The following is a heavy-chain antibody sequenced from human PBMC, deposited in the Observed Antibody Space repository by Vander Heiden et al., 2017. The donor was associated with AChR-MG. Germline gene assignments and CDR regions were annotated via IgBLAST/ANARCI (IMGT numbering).Heavy chain of an antibody. J-gene: IGHJ3*02. V-gene: IGHV4-61*02. D-gene: IGHD2-15*01. Sequence: QVQLQESGPGLVKPSQTLSLPCTVSGGSIRSGSYYWRWIREPAGKGLEWIGRIYTRGSTNYNTSLKSRGTISVDTSKNQFSRKLSSVTAADTAVYYGAREEQAVVVVAATPDAFDIWGQGTMVTVSS. CDR1: GGSIRSGSYY. CDR2: IYTRGST. CDR3: AREEQAVVVVAATPDAFDI.